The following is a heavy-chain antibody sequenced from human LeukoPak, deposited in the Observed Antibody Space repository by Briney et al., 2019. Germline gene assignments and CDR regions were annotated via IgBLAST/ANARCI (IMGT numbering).Heavy chain of an antibody. CDR3: ARARIAAAGTAGWDYFDY. V-gene: IGHV4-59*01. CDR2: IYYSGST. Sequence: PSETLSLTCTVSGGSISSYYWSWIRQPPGKGLEWIGYIYYSGSTNYNPSLKSRVTISVDTSKNQFSLKLSSVTAADTAVYYCARARIAAAGTAGWDYFDYWGQGTLVTVSS. D-gene: IGHD6-13*01. J-gene: IGHJ4*02. CDR1: GGSISSYY.